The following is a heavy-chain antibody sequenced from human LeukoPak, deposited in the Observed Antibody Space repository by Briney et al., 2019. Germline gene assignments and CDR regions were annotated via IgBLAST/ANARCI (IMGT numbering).Heavy chain of an antibody. CDR1: GFTFSSYA. CDR3: AKDPELGSSSWHQYFDY. Sequence: PGGSLRLSCAASGFTFSSYAMSWVRQAPGKGLEWVSAISGSGGSTYYADSVKGRFTISRDNSKNTLYLQMNSLRAEDTAVYYCAKDPELGSSSWHQYFDYWGQGTLVTVSS. D-gene: IGHD6-13*01. J-gene: IGHJ4*02. V-gene: IGHV3-23*01. CDR2: ISGSGGST.